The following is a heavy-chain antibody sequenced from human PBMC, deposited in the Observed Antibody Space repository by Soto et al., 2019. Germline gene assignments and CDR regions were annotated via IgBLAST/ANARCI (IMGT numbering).Heavy chain of an antibody. CDR3: ARAPQNDYGDYDAFDM. J-gene: IGHJ3*02. V-gene: IGHV1-18*01. D-gene: IGHD4-17*01. CDR2: ISAYNGNT. CDR1: GYTVTSYA. Sequence: ASVKVSGKASGYTVTSYAISCVRQAPGQGLEWMGWISAYNGNTNYAEKLQGRVTVTTDTPMSTAYMELRSLRSDDTAVYYCARAPQNDYGDYDAFDMWGQGTMVTVSS.